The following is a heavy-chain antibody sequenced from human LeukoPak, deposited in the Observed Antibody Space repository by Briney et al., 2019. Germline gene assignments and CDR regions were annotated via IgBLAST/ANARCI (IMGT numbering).Heavy chain of an antibody. V-gene: IGHV3-21*01. CDR1: GFTFSSYS. CDR2: ISSSSSSYI. J-gene: IGHJ4*02. CDR3: ARDHDYGDYDVY. Sequence: PGGSLRLSCAASGFTFSSYSMNWVRQAPGKGLEWVSSISSSSSSYIYYADSVKGRFTISRDNAKNSLYLQMNSLRAEDTAVYYCARDHDYGDYDVYWGQGTLVTVSS. D-gene: IGHD4-17*01.